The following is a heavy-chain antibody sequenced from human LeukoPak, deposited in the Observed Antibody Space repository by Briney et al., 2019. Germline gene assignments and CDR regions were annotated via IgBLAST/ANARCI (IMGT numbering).Heavy chain of an antibody. Sequence: GGSLRLSCAASGFTVSSNYMSWVRQAPGKGLEWVAVISYDGSNKYYADSVKGRFTISRDNSKNTLYLQMNSLRAEDTAVYYCARDKGDYIAVAGFFDYWGQGTLVTVSS. V-gene: IGHV3-30-3*01. CDR1: GFTVSSNY. D-gene: IGHD6-19*01. CDR3: ARDKGDYIAVAGFFDY. CDR2: ISYDGSNK. J-gene: IGHJ4*02.